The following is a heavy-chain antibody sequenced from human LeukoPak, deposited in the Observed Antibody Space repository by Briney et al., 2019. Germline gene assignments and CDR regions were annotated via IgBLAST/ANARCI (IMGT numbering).Heavy chain of an antibody. V-gene: IGHV3-33*01. Sequence: GGSLRPSCDASGFTLSSNYMHWVRQAPGKGLEWVALIWYDGSNKNYADSVKGRFTISRDNSKNTLFLQMNSLRAEDTAVYYSARQAPDACRLWAQDPMVTVSS. CDR2: IWYDGSNK. J-gene: IGHJ3*01. CDR1: GFTLSSNY. CDR3: ARQAPDACRL.